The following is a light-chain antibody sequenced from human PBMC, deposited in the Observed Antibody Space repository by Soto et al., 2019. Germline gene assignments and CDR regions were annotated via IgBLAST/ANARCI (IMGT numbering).Light chain of an antibody. CDR1: QSVLYSSNNKNY. V-gene: IGKV4-1*01. CDR2: WAS. CDR3: QQYYSTPH. J-gene: IGKJ3*01. Sequence: DIVMTQSPDSLAVSLGERATINCKSSQSVLYSSNNKNYLAWYQQKPGQPPKLLISWASTRESGVPDRFSGSGSGTDFILTISSLQAEDVAVYYCQQYYSTPHFGPATKVDIK.